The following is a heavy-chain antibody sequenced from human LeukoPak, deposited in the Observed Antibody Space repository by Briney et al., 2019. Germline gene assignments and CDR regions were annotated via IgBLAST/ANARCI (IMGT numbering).Heavy chain of an antibody. V-gene: IGHV3-7*01. CDR1: GFTFKSYL. CDR3: ARSRSLITMVRGVILGY. D-gene: IGHD3-10*01. Sequence: GGSLRLFCAASGFTFKSYLMTWVRQAPGKGLEWVGNIKQDGSEKYYVDSVKGRFTISRDNAKNSLYLQMNSLRAEDTAVYYCARSRSLITMVRGVILGYWGQGTLVTVTS. CDR2: IKQDGSEK. J-gene: IGHJ4*02.